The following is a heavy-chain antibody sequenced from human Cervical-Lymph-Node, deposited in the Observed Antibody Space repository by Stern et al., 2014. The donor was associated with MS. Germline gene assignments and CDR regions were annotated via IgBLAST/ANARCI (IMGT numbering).Heavy chain of an antibody. J-gene: IGHJ6*02. Sequence: QLVQSGAEVKKPGSSVKVSCKASGGTFSSYAISWVRQAPGQGLEWMGGIIPIFGTANYAQKFQGRVTITADESTSTAYMELSSLRSEDTAVYYCARDRYCSGGSCPYYYGMDVWGQGTTVTVSS. CDR3: ARDRYCSGGSCPYYYGMDV. CDR1: GGTFSSYA. D-gene: IGHD2-15*01. CDR2: IIPIFGTA. V-gene: IGHV1-69*01.